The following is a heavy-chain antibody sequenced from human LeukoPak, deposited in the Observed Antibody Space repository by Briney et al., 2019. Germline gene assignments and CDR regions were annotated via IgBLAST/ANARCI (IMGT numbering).Heavy chain of an antibody. D-gene: IGHD3-22*01. Sequence: ASVKVSCKASGYTFTGYYMHWVRQAPGQGLEWMGRINPNSGGTNYAQKFQGRVTMTRDTSISTAYMELSRLRSDDTAVYYCARGARRITMIVVVTVGYWGQGTLVTVSS. CDR2: INPNSGGT. CDR1: GYTFTGYY. J-gene: IGHJ4*02. V-gene: IGHV1-2*06. CDR3: ARGARRITMIVVVTVGY.